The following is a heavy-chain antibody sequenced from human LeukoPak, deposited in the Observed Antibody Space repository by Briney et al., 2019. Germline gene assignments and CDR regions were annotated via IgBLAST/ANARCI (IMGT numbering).Heavy chain of an antibody. CDR2: IRSKAYGGTT. CDR3: TRLTLSTTLDY. CDR1: GFTFGDYA. V-gene: IGHV3-49*04. D-gene: IGHD2/OR15-2a*01. J-gene: IGHJ4*02. Sequence: GRSLRLSCTASGFTFGDYAMSWVRQAPGKGLEWVGFIRSKAYGGTTEYAASVKGRFTISRDDSKSIAYQQMNSLKTEDTAVYYCTRLTLSTTLDYWGQGTLVTVSS.